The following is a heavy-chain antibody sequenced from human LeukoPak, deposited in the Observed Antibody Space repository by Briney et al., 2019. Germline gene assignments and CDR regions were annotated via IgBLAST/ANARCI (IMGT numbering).Heavy chain of an antibody. CDR1: GGSISSSSYY. CDR3: ARESIAVAGGGFDY. Sequence: SETLSLTCTVSGGSISSSSYYWGRLRQPPGKRPQWLGSIYYSGTTYYNPSLKSRVPTSEATSKNQFSLTLSSVPPADTAVYYCARESIAVAGGGFDYWGQGTLVTVSS. CDR2: IYYSGTT. V-gene: IGHV4-39*07. J-gene: IGHJ4*02. D-gene: IGHD6-19*01.